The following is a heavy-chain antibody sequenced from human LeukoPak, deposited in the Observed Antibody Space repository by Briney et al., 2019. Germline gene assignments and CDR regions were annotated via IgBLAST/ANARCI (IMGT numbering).Heavy chain of an antibody. V-gene: IGHV3-30*19. J-gene: IGHJ4*02. D-gene: IGHD3-10*01. CDR2: ISYDGSNK. CDR1: GFTFSSYG. CDR3: ARGQKERVYYYGSGNVLCY. Sequence: GGSLRLSCAASGFTFSSYGMHWVRQAPGKGLEWVAVISYDGSNKYYADSVKGRFTISRDNSKNTLYLQMNSLRAEDTAVYYCARGQKERVYYYGSGNVLCYWGQGTLVTVSS.